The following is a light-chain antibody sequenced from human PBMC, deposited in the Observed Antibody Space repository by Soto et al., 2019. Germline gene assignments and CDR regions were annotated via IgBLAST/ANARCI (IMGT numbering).Light chain of an antibody. CDR1: QSVSSSY. J-gene: IGKJ5*01. V-gene: IGKV3-20*01. Sequence: EIVLTQSPGTLSLSPWERATLSCRASQSVSSSYLAWYQQKPGQAPRLLIYGASSRATGIPDRFSGSGSGTDFTLTISRLEPEDFAVYYCQQYGSSRITFGQGTRLGL. CDR3: QQYGSSRIT. CDR2: GAS.